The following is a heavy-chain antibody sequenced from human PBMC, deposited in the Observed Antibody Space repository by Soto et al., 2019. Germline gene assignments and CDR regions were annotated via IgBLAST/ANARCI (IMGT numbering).Heavy chain of an antibody. D-gene: IGHD2-2*01. CDR3: AKEKISTSCCNWFDP. CDR2: INPNSGGT. V-gene: IGHV1-2*04. Sequence: ASVKVACKASGYTFTSYAMHGVRQDPGQGLEWMGWINPNSGGTNYAQKFQGWVTMTRDTSISTAYMELSRLRSDDTAVYYCAKEKISTSCCNWFDPWGQGTLVTVSS. J-gene: IGHJ5*02. CDR1: GYTFTSYA.